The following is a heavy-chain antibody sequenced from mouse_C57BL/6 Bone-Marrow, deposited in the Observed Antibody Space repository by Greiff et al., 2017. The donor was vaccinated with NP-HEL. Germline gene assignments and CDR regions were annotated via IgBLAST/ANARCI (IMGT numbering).Heavy chain of an antibody. CDR2: IYPGDGDT. V-gene: IGHV1-82*01. CDR1: GYAFSSSW. Sequence: VQLQQSGPELVKPGASVKISCKASGYAFSSSWMNWVKQRPGKGLEWIGRIYPGDGDTNYNGKFKGKATLTADKSSSTAYMQLSSLTSEDSAVYFCARERDIYYDYMDYWGQGTSVTVSS. J-gene: IGHJ4*01. CDR3: ARERDIYYDYMDY. D-gene: IGHD2-4*01.